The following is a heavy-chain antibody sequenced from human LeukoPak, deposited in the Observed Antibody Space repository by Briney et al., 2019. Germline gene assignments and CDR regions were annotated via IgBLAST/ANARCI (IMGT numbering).Heavy chain of an antibody. V-gene: IGHV5-51*01. J-gene: IGHJ4*02. D-gene: IGHD3-10*01. CDR1: ENSITSYW. Sequence: GESLKISCPGYENSITSYWIGWVRQMPGKGLEWKGIIYPGDSDTRYSPSFQGQVTISADKSISTAYLQWSSLKASDTAMYYCARQRAYYYGSEMHLFYYWGQGTLVTASS. CDR3: ARQRAYYYGSEMHLFYY. CDR2: IYPGDSDT.